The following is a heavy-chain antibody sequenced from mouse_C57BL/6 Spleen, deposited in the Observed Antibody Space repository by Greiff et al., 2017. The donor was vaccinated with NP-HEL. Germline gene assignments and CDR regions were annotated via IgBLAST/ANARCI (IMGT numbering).Heavy chain of an antibody. D-gene: IGHD2-4*01. CDR3: ARSHYYENHEDYDMDY. Sequence: QVQLQQSGPELVKPGASVKISCKASGYSFTSYYIHWVKQRPGQGLEWIGWIYPGSGNTKYNEKFKGKATLTVDPASSTAYMQLSSLTSEDTPVYYYARSHYYENHEDYDMDYWGQGTTVTVSS. CDR2: IYPGSGNT. V-gene: IGHV1-66*01. CDR1: GYSFTSYY. J-gene: IGHJ4*01.